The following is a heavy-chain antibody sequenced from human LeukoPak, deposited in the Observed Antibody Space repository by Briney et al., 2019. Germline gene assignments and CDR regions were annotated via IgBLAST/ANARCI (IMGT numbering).Heavy chain of an antibody. Sequence: GASVKVSCKVSGYTLTELCIHWVGQAPGKGGEGMGGLDAEDGERSYAQKFQGGVSITEDTATERDYMELSSLRSEDTAVYYCATASMSKTPDFDYWGQGTLVTVSS. CDR3: ATASMSKTPDFDY. V-gene: IGHV1-24*01. CDR1: GYTLTELC. D-gene: IGHD2/OR15-2a*01. CDR2: LDAEDGER. J-gene: IGHJ4*02.